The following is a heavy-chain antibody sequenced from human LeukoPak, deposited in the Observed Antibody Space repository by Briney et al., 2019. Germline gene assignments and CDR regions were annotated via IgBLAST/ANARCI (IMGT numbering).Heavy chain of an antibody. D-gene: IGHD3-22*01. V-gene: IGHV4-39*01. CDR1: GDSVSRSDSY. CDR3: ARRRYYDSSGYLE. CDR2: IYYSGRT. J-gene: IGHJ1*01. Sequence: SETLSLTCTIFGDSVSRSDSYWDWIRQPPGKGLEWIGTIYYSGRTYYSPSLKSRVTLSVDMSNNQFSLTLSSATAADTALYFCARRRYYDSSGYLEWGQGTLVTVSS.